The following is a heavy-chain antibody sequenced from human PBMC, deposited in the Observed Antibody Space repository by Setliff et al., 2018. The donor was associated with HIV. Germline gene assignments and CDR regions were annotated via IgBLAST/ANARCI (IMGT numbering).Heavy chain of an antibody. J-gene: IGHJ3*02. Sequence: SETLSLTCTVSGGSISSNFWSWMRQPPGKGLEWIGHIYYSGSTNYNPSLKSRVTISVDTSRNQFSLNLSSVTAADTAVYYCARFPLLHKNAFDIWGQGTMVTVSS. V-gene: IGHV4-59*01. CDR2: IYYSGST. CDR1: GGSISSNF. D-gene: IGHD2-15*01. CDR3: ARFPLLHKNAFDI.